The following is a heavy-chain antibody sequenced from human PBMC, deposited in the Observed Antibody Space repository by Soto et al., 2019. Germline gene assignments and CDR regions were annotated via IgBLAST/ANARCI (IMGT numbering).Heavy chain of an antibody. CDR1: GGSISRYY. V-gene: IGHV4-59*01. Sequence: SETLSLTCTVSGGSISRYYWRWIRQPPGKGLEWIGYMYNTGSTVYNPPFKSRVTISVDTSKNQFSLKLNSVTAADTAVYYCARDLWGYCGTDCYPLDVWGQGTTVT. CDR2: MYNTGST. D-gene: IGHD2-21*02. CDR3: ARDLWGYCGTDCYPLDV. J-gene: IGHJ6*02.